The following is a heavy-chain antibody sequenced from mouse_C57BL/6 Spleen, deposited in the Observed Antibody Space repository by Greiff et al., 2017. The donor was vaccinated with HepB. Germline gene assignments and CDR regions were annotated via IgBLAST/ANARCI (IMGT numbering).Heavy chain of an antibody. CDR2: INPYNGGT. V-gene: IGHV1-19*01. J-gene: IGHJ3*01. D-gene: IGHD2-4*01. CDR3: ARDYDYGAWFAY. CDR1: GYTFTDYY. Sequence: EVQLVESGPVLVKPGASVKLSCKAFGYTFTDYYMNWVKQSHGKSLEWIGVINPYNGGTSYNQKFKGKATLTVDKSSSTAYMELNSLTSEDSAVYYCARDYDYGAWFAYWGQGTLVTVSA.